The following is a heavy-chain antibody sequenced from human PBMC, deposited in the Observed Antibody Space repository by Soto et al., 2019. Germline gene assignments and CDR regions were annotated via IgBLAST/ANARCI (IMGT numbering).Heavy chain of an antibody. CDR3: ATYHDSDWETHRCRH. CDR1: GLTFRTYL. V-gene: IGHV3-7*01. CDR2: IKTDGSEE. D-gene: IGHD3-16*02. J-gene: IGHJ4*02. Sequence: QRLSCRTSGLTFRTYLMSWDRQAPGKGLAWVDNIKTDGSEEYYADSVEGRFTISRDNTKNSLYLQMNSLRADDTAMYYFATYHDSDWETHRCRHWGRRSLFAVSS.